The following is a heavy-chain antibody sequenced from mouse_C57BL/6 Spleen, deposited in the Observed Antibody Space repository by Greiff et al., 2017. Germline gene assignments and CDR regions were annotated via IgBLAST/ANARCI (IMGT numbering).Heavy chain of an antibody. CDR2: IYPGGGYT. J-gene: IGHJ4*01. CDR1: GYTFTNYW. Sequence: VQVVESGAELVRPGTSVKMSCKASGYTFTNYWIGWAKQRPGHGLEWIGDIYPGGGYTNYNEKFKGKATLTADKSYSTAYMQFSSLTSEDSAIYYCARSNYYAMDYWGQGTSVTVSS. CDR3: ARSNYYAMDY. V-gene: IGHV1-63*01.